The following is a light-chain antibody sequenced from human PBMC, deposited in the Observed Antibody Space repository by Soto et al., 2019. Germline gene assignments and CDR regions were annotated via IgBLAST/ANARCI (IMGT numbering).Light chain of an antibody. CDR2: GAS. Sequence: EIVLTQSPGTLALSPGERATLSCRASQSVSTNNLAWYQRKPGQAPRLLIYGASSSATDIPARFSGSGSGTDFTLTITSLEPVDFAVSYCQQYGSSPPTFGQGTKVEIK. V-gene: IGKV3-20*01. CDR3: QQYGSSPPT. J-gene: IGKJ1*01. CDR1: QSVSTNN.